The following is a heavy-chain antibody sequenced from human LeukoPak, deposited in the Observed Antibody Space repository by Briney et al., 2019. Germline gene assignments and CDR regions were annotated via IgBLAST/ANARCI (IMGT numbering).Heavy chain of an antibody. CDR1: GFTFSSYS. Sequence: GGSLRLSCAASGFTFSSYSMNWVRQAPGKGLEWVSSISSSSSYIYYADSVKGRFTISRDNAKNSLYLQMNSLRAEDTAVYYCARVRWATGTTFFDYWGQGTLVTVSS. CDR2: ISSSSSYI. D-gene: IGHD1-1*01. J-gene: IGHJ4*02. V-gene: IGHV3-21*01. CDR3: ARVRWATGTTFFDY.